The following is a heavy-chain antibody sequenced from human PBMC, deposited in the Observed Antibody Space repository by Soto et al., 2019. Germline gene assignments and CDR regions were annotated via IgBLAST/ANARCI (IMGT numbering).Heavy chain of an antibody. Sequence: PGGSLRLSCAASGFTFSSYDMHWVRQATGKGLEWVSAIGTAGDTYYPGSVKGRFTISRENAKNSLYLQMNSLRAGDTAVYYCARGAYDFWSGYFWFDPWGQGTLVTVSS. CDR1: GFTFSSYD. V-gene: IGHV3-13*01. CDR3: ARGAYDFWSGYFWFDP. D-gene: IGHD3-3*01. CDR2: IGTAGDT. J-gene: IGHJ5*02.